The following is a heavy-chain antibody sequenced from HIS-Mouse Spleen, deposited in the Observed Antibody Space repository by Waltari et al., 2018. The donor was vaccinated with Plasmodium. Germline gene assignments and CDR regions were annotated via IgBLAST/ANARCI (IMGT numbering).Heavy chain of an antibody. CDR2: IWYDGSNK. Sequence: QVQLVESGGGVVQPGGSLRLSCAGSGFPFSSSGMQWGCPAPGKGLEWVAVIWYDGSNKYYADSVKGRFTISRDNSKNTLYLQMNSLRAEDTAVYYCAKVAQGTRDAFDIWGQGTMVTVSS. CDR1: GFPFSSSG. V-gene: IGHV3-33*06. CDR3: AKVAQGTRDAFDI. D-gene: IGHD2-8*01. J-gene: IGHJ3*02.